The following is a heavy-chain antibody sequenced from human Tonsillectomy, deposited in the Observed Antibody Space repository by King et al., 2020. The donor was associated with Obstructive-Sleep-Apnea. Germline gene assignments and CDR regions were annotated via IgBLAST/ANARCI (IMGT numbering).Heavy chain of an antibody. J-gene: IGHJ4*02. Sequence: VQLVESGGGLVQPGGSLRLSCAASGFTFSTYTMHWVRQAPGKGLEYVSAIHCNGGSSHYANSVKGRFNISRDNSTNTMYLQMGSLRAEDMAVYYCARVGNSGGPDYWGQGTLVTVSS. CDR3: ARVGNSGGPDY. V-gene: IGHV3-64*01. CDR1: GFTFSTYT. CDR2: IHCNGGSS. D-gene: IGHD3-16*01.